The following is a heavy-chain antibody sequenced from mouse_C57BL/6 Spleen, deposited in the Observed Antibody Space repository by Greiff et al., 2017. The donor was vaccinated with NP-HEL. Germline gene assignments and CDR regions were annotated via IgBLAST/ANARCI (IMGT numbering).Heavy chain of an antibody. V-gene: IGHV1-19*01. CDR1: GYTFTDYY. Sequence: VQLQQSGPVLVKPGASVKMSCKASGYTFTDYYMNWVKQSHGKSLEWIGVINPYNGGTNYNQKFKGKATLTVDKSSSTAYMELNSLTSEDSAVYYCARGNYYGSSYNAMDYWGQGTSVTVSS. D-gene: IGHD1-1*01. J-gene: IGHJ4*01. CDR3: ARGNYYGSSYNAMDY. CDR2: INPYNGGT.